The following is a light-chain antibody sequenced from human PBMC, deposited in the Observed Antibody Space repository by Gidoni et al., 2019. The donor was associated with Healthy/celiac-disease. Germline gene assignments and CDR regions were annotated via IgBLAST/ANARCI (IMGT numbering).Light chain of an antibody. J-gene: IGKJ3*01. V-gene: IGKV3-11*01. CDR2: DAS. CDR1: QSVSSY. CDR3: QQRSNWPIT. Sequence: EIVLTQSPATLSLSPGERATLSCRASQSVSSYLAWYQQKPGQAPRLLIYDASNRATGIPARFSGSGSGTDFTLTISSLEPEDFAVYYCQQRSNWPITFXPXTKVDIK.